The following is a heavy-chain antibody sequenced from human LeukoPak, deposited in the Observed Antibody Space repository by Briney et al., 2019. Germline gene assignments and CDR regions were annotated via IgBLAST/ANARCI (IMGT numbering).Heavy chain of an antibody. V-gene: IGHV4-4*02. CDR1: GGSISSSNW. D-gene: IGHD6-13*01. J-gene: IGHJ5*02. CDR3: ARATNRQQLVPDWFDP. CDR2: IYHSGST. Sequence: SETLSLTCAVSGGSISSSNWWSWVRQPPGKELEWIGEIYHSGSTNYNPSLKSRVTISVDKSKNQFSLKLSSVTAADTAVYYCARATNRQQLVPDWFDPWGQGTLVTVSS.